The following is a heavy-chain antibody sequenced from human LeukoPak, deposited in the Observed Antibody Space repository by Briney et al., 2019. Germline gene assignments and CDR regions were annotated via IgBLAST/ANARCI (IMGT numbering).Heavy chain of an antibody. CDR3: ARISTSVAGGDY. CDR2: IKKDGSEK. J-gene: IGHJ4*02. V-gene: IGHV3-7*01. D-gene: IGHD6-19*01. CDR1: GFIFSSSW. Sequence: SGGSLRLSCAASGFIFSSSWMTWVRQAPGKGLEWVANIKKDGSEKYYVDSVKGRFTISRDNAKNLLYLQMDSLRAEDTAVYYCARISTSVAGGDYWGQGTLVTVSS.